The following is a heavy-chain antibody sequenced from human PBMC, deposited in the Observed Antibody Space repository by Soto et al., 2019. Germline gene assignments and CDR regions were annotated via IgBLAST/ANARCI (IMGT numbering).Heavy chain of an antibody. J-gene: IGHJ5*02. CDR2: MNPGSGDT. Sequence: WASVKGSCKASGYSFTNNHAGWVRQATGQGLEWMGWMNPGSGDTGYAQKFQGRVTMTRDISIATAYMELSSLRSDDTAIYYCARMETFGSLNWFDPWGQRTLVTV. CDR3: ARMETFGSLNWFDP. CDR1: GYSFTNNH. D-gene: IGHD3-16*01. V-gene: IGHV1-8*01.